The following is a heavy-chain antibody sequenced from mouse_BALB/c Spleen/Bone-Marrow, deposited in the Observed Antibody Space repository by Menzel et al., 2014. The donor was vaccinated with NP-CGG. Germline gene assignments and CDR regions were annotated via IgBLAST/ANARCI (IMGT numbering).Heavy chain of an antibody. CDR1: GYTFTSYW. J-gene: IGHJ3*01. Sequence: VQLQQSGAELAKPGASVKMSCKASGYTFTSYWMHWVKQRPGQGLEWIGYINPSSGYNEYNQKFKDKATLTADKSSSTAYMQLSSPTSEDSAVYYCAGYYYGEGFAYWGQGTLVTVSA. CDR2: INPSSGYN. D-gene: IGHD1-1*01. CDR3: AGYYYGEGFAY. V-gene: IGHV1-7*01.